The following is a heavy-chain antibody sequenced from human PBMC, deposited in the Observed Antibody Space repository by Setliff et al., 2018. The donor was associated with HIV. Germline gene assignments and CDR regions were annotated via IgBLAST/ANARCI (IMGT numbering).Heavy chain of an antibody. Sequence: PSETLSLTCTVSGGSISSYYWSWIRQPPGKGLEWIGYIYYSGSTNYNPSLKSRVTISVDTSKNQFSLKLSYVTAADTAVYYCARVAPSGYNNGWYFGFLDSWGQGTLVTVSS. J-gene: IGHJ4*02. CDR2: IYYSGST. V-gene: IGHV4-59*01. CDR1: GGSISSYY. D-gene: IGHD6-19*01. CDR3: ARVAPSGYNNGWYFGFLDS.